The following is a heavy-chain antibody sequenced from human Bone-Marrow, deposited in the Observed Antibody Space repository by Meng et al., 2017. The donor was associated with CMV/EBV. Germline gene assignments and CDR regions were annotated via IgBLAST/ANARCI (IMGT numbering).Heavy chain of an antibody. CDR3: AKKGVGPRHFDY. D-gene: IGHD1-26*01. V-gene: IGHV4-39*06. J-gene: IGHJ4*02. CDR1: GGSISSSSYY. CDR2: IYYSGST. Sequence: RLQLKGSGQGLLKPSETLSLTCTVSGGSISSSSYYWGWIRQPPGKGLEWIGSIYYSGSTYYNPSLKSRVTISVDTSKNQFSLKLSSVTAADTAVYYCAKKGVGPRHFDYWGQGTLVTVSS.